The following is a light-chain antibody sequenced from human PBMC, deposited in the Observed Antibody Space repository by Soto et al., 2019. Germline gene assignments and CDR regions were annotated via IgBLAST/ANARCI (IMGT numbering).Light chain of an antibody. J-gene: IGKJ1*01. CDR3: LQRARWPWT. V-gene: IGKV3-11*01. Sequence: EIVLTQSPATLSLSPGEGATLSCRASQHVWSYVAWYQQQPGQAPRLLIYDAARRATGIPARFRGSGSGTDFSLSISSLEPEDFAVYFCLQRARWPWTFGQGTKVEIK. CDR1: QHVWSY. CDR2: DAA.